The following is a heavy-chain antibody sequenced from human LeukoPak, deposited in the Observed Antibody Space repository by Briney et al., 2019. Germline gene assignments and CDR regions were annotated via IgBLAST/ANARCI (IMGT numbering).Heavy chain of an antibody. CDR1: GFTFSNYG. V-gene: IGHV3-21*01. J-gene: IGHJ3*02. CDR3: ARARSSYGYGDAFDI. Sequence: PGGSLRLSCVASGFTFSNYGMNWVRQAPGKGLEWVSSISSSSSYIYYADSVKGRFTISRDNAKNSLYLQMNSLRAEDTAVYYCARARSSYGYGDAFDIWGQGTMVTVSS. CDR2: ISSSSSYI. D-gene: IGHD5-18*01.